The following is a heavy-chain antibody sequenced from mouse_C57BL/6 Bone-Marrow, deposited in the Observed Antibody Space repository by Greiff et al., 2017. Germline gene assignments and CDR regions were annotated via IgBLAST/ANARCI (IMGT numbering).Heavy chain of an antibody. V-gene: IGHV1-64*01. Sequence: QVQLQQPGAELVKPGASVKLSCKASGYTFTSYWMHWVKQRPGQGLEWIGMIHPNSGSTNYNEKFKSKATLTVDKSSSTAYMQLSRLTSEDSAVYYWADSIPRSRIYDYGSSYVLGYCDIEGTGTTITVTA. CDR2: IHPNSGST. D-gene: IGHD1-1*01. CDR3: ADSIPRSRIYDYGSSYVLGYCDI. J-gene: IGHJ1*03. CDR1: GYTFTSYW.